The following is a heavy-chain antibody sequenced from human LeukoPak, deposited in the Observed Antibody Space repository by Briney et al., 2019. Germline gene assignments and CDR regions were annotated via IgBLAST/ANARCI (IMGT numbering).Heavy chain of an antibody. CDR3: ARETYYYDSSGYVDWFDP. J-gene: IGHJ5*02. V-gene: IGHV4-59*01. Sequence: SETLSLTCTVSGGSISSYYWSWIRQPPGKGLEWIGYIYYSGSTNYNPSLKSRVTISVDTSKNRFSLKLSSVTAADTAVYYCARETYYYDSSGYVDWFDPWGQGTLVTVSS. CDR2: IYYSGST. CDR1: GGSISSYY. D-gene: IGHD3-22*01.